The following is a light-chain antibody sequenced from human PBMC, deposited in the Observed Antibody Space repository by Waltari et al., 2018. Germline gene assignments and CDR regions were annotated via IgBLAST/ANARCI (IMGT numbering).Light chain of an antibody. J-gene: IGLJ3*02. CDR1: SSDIGNYDL. V-gene: IGLV2-23*01. Sequence: QSALTQPASMSGSPGQSITVSCTGTSSDIGNYDLVSWYQQFPGKAPKLIIYECTERPSGISSRFSGSKSGNTAFRTISGLQAEDEADYHCCSYGGPSSWVFGGGTKLTVL. CDR3: CSYGGPSSWV. CDR2: ECT.